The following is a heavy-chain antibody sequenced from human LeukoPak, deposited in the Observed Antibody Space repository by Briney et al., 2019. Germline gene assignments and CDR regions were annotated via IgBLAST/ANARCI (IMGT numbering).Heavy chain of an antibody. CDR1: GFTFGSYA. Sequence: PGGSLRLSCAASGFTFGSYAMHWVRQAPGKGLEWVAVISYDGSNKYYADSVKGRFTISRDNSKNTLYLQMNSLRAEDTAVYYCARAIGVVNVYFDYWGQGTLVTVSS. CDR3: ARAIGVVNVYFDY. D-gene: IGHD2-15*01. CDR2: ISYDGSNK. J-gene: IGHJ4*02. V-gene: IGHV3-30-3*01.